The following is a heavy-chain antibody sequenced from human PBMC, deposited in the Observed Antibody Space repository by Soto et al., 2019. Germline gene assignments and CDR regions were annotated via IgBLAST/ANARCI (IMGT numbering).Heavy chain of an antibody. CDR1: GFTFSSYG. CDR2: ISYDGSNK. D-gene: IGHD3-3*01. V-gene: IGHV3-30*18. CDR3: ANLNYDFWSGYFPQAPKYYFDY. J-gene: IGHJ4*02. Sequence: QVQLVESGGGVVQPGRSLRLSCAASGFTFSSYGMHWVRQAPGKGLEWVAVISYDGSNKYYADSVKGRFTISRDNSKNTLYLQMNSLRAEDTAVYYCANLNYDFWSGYFPQAPKYYFDYWGQGTLVTVSS.